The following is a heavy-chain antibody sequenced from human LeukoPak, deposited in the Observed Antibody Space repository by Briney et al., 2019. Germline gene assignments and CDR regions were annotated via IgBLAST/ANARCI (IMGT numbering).Heavy chain of an antibody. J-gene: IGHJ6*03. D-gene: IGHD2-15*01. Sequence: ASVKVSCKASGYTFTSYAISWVRQAPGQGLEWMGWISGHNDDTNYAQRLQGRVTMTTDTSTSTAYVELRSLRSDDTAVYYCARAGYCSGGSCYPYYYYYYMDVWGKGTTVTVSS. CDR3: ARAGYCSGGSCYPYYYYYYMDV. CDR1: GYTFTSYA. CDR2: ISGHNDDT. V-gene: IGHV1-18*01.